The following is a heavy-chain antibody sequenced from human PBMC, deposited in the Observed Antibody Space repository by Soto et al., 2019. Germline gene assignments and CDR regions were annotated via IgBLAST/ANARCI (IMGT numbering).Heavy chain of an antibody. CDR1: GFTFSNHA. Sequence: EVQLLESGGALVQPGGSLRLSCAASGFTFSNHAMNWVRQAPGKGLEWVSTISDSGSTYYADSVKGRFTISRDNSKNTLYLQMNSLRAEDTAVYCTSTSCLYFFDHWGQGNLVIVSS. CDR3: STSCLYFFDH. D-gene: IGHD2-2*01. J-gene: IGHJ4*02. V-gene: IGHV3-23*01. CDR2: ISDSGST.